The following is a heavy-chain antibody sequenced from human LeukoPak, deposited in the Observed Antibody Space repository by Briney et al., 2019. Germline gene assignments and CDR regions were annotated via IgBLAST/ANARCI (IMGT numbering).Heavy chain of an antibody. V-gene: IGHV1-2*02. CDR1: GYTFTGYY. D-gene: IGHD5-18*01. CDR2: INPNSGGT. CDR3: SRGGVIQLWLSWFDP. J-gene: IGHJ5*02. Sequence: ASVKVSCKASGYTFTGYYMHWVRQAPGQGLEWMGWINPNSGGTNYAQKFQGRVTMTRDTSISTAYMELSRLRSDDTAVYYCSRGGVIQLWLSWFDPWGQGTLVTVSS.